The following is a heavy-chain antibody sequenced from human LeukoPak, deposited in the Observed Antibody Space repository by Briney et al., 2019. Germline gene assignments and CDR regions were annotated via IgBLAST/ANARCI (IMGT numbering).Heavy chain of an antibody. Sequence: PGGSLRLSCAASGFTFTTYAMSWVRQAPGKGLEWVSAISGNGRVTYYADSVKGRFTISRDNSKNTLYLQMDSLRAEDTAVYYCVPEGFDIWGQGKMVTVSS. J-gene: IGHJ3*02. V-gene: IGHV3-23*01. CDR2: ISGNGRVT. CDR3: VPEGFDI. CDR1: GFTFTTYA.